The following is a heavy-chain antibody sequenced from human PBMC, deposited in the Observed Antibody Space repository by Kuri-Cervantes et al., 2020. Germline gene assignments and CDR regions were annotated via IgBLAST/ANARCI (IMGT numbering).Heavy chain of an antibody. V-gene: IGHV3-9*01. Sequence: GGSLRLSCAASGFTFDDYAMHWVRQAPGKGLEWVSGISWNSGSIGYADSVKGRFTISRDNAKNSLYLQMNSLRAEDAAVYYCARGTECSGGSCANDAFDIWGQGTMVTV. CDR2: ISWNSGSI. D-gene: IGHD2-15*01. J-gene: IGHJ3*02. CDR3: ARGTECSGGSCANDAFDI. CDR1: GFTFDDYA.